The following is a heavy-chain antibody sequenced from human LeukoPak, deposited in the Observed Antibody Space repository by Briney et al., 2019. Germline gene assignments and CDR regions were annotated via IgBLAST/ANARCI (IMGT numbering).Heavy chain of an antibody. CDR3: ARSNSTNCYTD. CDR2: ISSSGSTI. J-gene: IGHJ4*02. Sequence: PGGSLRLSCAASGFTFSDYYLSWIRQAPGKGLEWVSYISSSGSTINYADSVKGRFTISRDNAKTSLYLQMNSLRAEDTAVYYCARSNSTNCYTDWGQGTLVTVSS. D-gene: IGHD2-2*02. V-gene: IGHV3-11*01. CDR1: GFTFSDYY.